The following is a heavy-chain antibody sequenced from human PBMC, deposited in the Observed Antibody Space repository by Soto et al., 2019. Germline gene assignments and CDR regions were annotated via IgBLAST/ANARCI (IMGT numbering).Heavy chain of an antibody. J-gene: IGHJ6*02. V-gene: IGHV3-30-3*01. D-gene: IGHD1-1*01. CDR3: ARDSMYNWNDGLNYYGMDV. CDR1: GFTFSSYA. Sequence: GGSLRLSCAASGFTFSSYAMHWVRQAPGKGLEWVAVISYDGSNKYYADSVKGRFTISRDNSKNTLYLQMNSLRAEDTAVYYCARDSMYNWNDGLNYYGMDVWGQGTTVTVSS. CDR2: ISYDGSNK.